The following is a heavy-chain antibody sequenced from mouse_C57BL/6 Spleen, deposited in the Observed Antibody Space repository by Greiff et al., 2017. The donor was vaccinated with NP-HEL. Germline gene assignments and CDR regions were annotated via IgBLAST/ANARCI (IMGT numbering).Heavy chain of an antibody. CDR3: ARQDDGYYYAMDY. Sequence: EVHLVESGGDLVKPGGSLKLSCAASGFTFSSYGMSWVRQTPDKRLEWVATISSGGSYTYYPDSVKGRFTISRDNAKNTLYLQMSSLKSEDTAMYYCARQDDGYYYAMDYWGQGTSVTVSS. D-gene: IGHD2-3*01. V-gene: IGHV5-6*01. CDR2: ISSGGSYT. J-gene: IGHJ4*01. CDR1: GFTFSSYG.